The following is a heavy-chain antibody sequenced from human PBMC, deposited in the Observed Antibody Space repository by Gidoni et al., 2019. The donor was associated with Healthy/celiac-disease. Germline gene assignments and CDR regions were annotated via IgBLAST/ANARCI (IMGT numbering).Heavy chain of an antibody. CDR2: ISGSGGST. Sequence: EVQLLESGGGLVQPGGSLSLSCAASGFTFSSYAMSWVRQAPGKGLEWVSAISGSGGSTYYADSVKGRFTISRDNSKNTLYLQMNSLRAEDTAVYYCAKDLPVVRFPKPTQYYDFSDYWGQGTLVTVSS. J-gene: IGHJ4*02. D-gene: IGHD3-3*01. V-gene: IGHV3-23*01. CDR3: AKDLPVVRFPKPTQYYDFSDY. CDR1: GFTFSSYA.